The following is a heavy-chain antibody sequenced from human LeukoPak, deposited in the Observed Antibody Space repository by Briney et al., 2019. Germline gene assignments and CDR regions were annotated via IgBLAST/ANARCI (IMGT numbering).Heavy chain of an antibody. J-gene: IGHJ4*02. CDR3: ARDVEARISAAGTFDY. CDR1: GFTFSNYA. D-gene: IGHD6-13*01. V-gene: IGHV3-23*01. CDR2: VSGSGGST. Sequence: PGGSLRLSCAASGFTFSNYAMSWVRQAPGKGLEWVSAVSGSGGSTYYADSVKGRFAISRDNSKSTLWLQMNSLRADDTAIYYCARDVEARISAAGTFDYWGQGSLVTVSS.